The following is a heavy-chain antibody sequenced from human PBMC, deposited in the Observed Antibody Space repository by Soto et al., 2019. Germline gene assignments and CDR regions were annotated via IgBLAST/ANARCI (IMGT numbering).Heavy chain of an antibody. CDR2: ITASGDTT. D-gene: IGHD2-2*01. CDR3: SKVRPLRDCTRTSCLGAFDI. Sequence: EVQLLESGGGLVQPGGSLRLSCAASGFTFSSYAMSWVRQAPGKGLEWDSAITASGDTTYYADSVKGRFTISRDNSNSTMYLPMNSLRAEDTALYYCSKVRPLRDCTRTSCLGAFDIRGQGTMVTVSS. V-gene: IGHV3-23*01. J-gene: IGHJ3*02. CDR1: GFTFSSYA.